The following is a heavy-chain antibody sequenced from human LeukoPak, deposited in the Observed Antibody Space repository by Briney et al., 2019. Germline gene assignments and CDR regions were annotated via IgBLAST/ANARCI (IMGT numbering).Heavy chain of an antibody. J-gene: IGHJ4*02. V-gene: IGHV4-59*08. CDR2: IYYSGST. CDR3: ARLVVVTANANYHYDY. CDR1: GGSISSYY. Sequence: SETLSLTCTVSGGSISSYYWSWIRQPPGKGLEWIGYIYYSGSTNYNPSLKSRVTISVDTSKNQFSLKLSSVTAADTAVYYCARLVVVTANANYHYDYWGQGTLVTVSS. D-gene: IGHD2-21*02.